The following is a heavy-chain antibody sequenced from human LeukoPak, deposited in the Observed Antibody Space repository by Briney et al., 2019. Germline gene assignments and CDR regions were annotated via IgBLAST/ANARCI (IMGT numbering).Heavy chain of an antibody. CDR3: ANGVAPDYYYYYGMDV. CDR2: ISGSGGST. CDR1: GITFSSYA. Sequence: GGSLRLSCAASGITFSSYAMSWVRQAPGKGLEWVSAISGSGGSTYYADSVKGRFTISRDNSKNTLYLQMNSLRAEDTAVYYCANGVAPDYYYYYGMDVWGQGTTVTVSS. J-gene: IGHJ6*02. D-gene: IGHD2-15*01. V-gene: IGHV3-23*01.